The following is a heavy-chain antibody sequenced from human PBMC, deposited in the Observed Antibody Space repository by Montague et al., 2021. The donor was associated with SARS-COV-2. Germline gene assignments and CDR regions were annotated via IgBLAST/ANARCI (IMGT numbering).Heavy chain of an antibody. CDR2: TYYRSKWYH. V-gene: IGHV6-1*01. J-gene: IGHJ3*02. Sequence: CAISGDSASSNTATWNWIRQSPSRGLEWLGRTYYRSKWYHDYAISLKSRITINPDTSKNQFSLQLSSVAPEDTAVFYCARTTTRMLYPENAFDIWGQGTVVTVSS. CDR1: GDSASSNTAT. D-gene: IGHD2-15*01. CDR3: ARTTTRMLYPENAFDI.